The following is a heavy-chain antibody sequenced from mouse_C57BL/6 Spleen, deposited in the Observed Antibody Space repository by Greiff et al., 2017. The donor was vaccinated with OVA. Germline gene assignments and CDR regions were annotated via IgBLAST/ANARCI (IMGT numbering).Heavy chain of an antibody. V-gene: IGHV1-72*01. CDR1: GYTFTSYW. J-gene: IGHJ1*03. CDR2: IDPNSGGT. D-gene: IGHD1-1*01. CDR3: ARTLDYCGSLWYFDV. Sequence: VQLQQPGAELVKPGASVKLSCKASGYTFTSYWMHWVKQRPGRGLEWIGRIDPNSGGTKYNEKFKSKATLTVDKPSSTAYMQLSSLTSEDSAVYYCARTLDYCGSLWYFDVWGTGTTVTVSS.